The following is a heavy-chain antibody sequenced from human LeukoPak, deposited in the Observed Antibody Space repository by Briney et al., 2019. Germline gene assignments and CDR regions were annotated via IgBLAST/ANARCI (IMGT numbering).Heavy chain of an antibody. D-gene: IGHD5-18*01. V-gene: IGHV4-61*02. J-gene: IGHJ5*02. CDR2: IYTSGST. CDR3: ARGYSYYHWFDP. CDR1: GGSISSSSYY. Sequence: SETLSLTCTVSGGSISSSSYYWSWIRQPAGKGLEWIGRIYTSGSTNYNPSLKSRVTISVDTSKNQFSLKLSSVTAADTAVYYCARGYSYYHWFDPWGQGTLVTVSS.